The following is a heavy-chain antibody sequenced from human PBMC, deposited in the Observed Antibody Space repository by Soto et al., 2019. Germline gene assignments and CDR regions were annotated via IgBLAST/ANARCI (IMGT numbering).Heavy chain of an antibody. Sequence: ASVKVSCKASGYTFTSYGISWVRQAPGQGLEWMGWISAYNGNTNYAQKLQGRVTMTTDTSTSTAYMELRSLRSDDTAVYYCASSFNYYDSSGYPNSWGQGTLVTSPQ. D-gene: IGHD3-22*01. CDR3: ASSFNYYDSSGYPNS. CDR2: ISAYNGNT. V-gene: IGHV1-18*01. CDR1: GYTFTSYG. J-gene: IGHJ4*02.